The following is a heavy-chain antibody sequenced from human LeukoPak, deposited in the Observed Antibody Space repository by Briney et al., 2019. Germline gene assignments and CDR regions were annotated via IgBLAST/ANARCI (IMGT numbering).Heavy chain of an antibody. V-gene: IGHV1-2*02. J-gene: IGHJ5*02. CDR1: GYPFTGYY. D-gene: IGHD2-15*01. CDR3: ARGPLYCSDTACRSNWFDP. Sequence: GASVKVSCKASGYPFTGYYMHWVRQAPGQGLEWMGWVHPSGVTNYAQKFQGRVTMTRDTSISTVYMDLNSLKSDDTAVYYCARGPLYCSDTACRSNWFDPWGQGTPVTVSS. CDR2: VHPSGVT.